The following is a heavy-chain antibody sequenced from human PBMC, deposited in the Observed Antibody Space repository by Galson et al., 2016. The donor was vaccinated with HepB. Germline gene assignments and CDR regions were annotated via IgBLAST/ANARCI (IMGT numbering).Heavy chain of an antibody. CDR1: GFSLRTSGMC. CDR2: IDWDDDK. Sequence: PALVKPTQTLTLTCTFSGFSLRTSGMCVSWIRQPPGKALEWLALIDWDDDKYYSTSLKTRPTISNETSKNQVVLTMTNMDPVDTATYYCARARYCSSTSPFDYWGQGTLVTVSS. D-gene: IGHD2-2*01. J-gene: IGHJ4*02. CDR3: ARARYCSSTSPFDY. V-gene: IGHV2-70*01.